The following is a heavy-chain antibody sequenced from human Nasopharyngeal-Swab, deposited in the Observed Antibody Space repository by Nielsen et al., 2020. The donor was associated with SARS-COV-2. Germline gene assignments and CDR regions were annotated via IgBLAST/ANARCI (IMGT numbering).Heavy chain of an antibody. Sequence: SGSTLVQPTQTLRLTCTFSGFSLSTSAMCLTCVRQPPRKALECPALIAWGDAKYYSTSLKTRLTISKDTSNNQVVLTMANMDPGDTATYYCGRISPHDFHIDYWGQGTLVTVSS. CDR1: GFSLSTSAMC. D-gene: IGHD2-21*02. CDR3: GRISPHDFHIDY. J-gene: IGHJ4*02. CDR2: IAWGDAK. V-gene: IGHV2-70*20.